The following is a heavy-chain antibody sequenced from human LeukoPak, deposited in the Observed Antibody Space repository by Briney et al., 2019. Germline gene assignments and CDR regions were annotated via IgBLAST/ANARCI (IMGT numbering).Heavy chain of an antibody. CDR1: GFTFSDYT. V-gene: IGHV3-21*01. J-gene: IGHJ3*02. CDR2: ISSGGTYK. D-gene: IGHD4-17*01. CDR3: ARPTTVTTISADAFDI. Sequence: PGGSLRLSCAASGFTFSDYTMNWVRQAPGKGLEWVSSISSGGTYKYYADSVKGRFTISRDNAQNPLYLQMNSLRAEDSSVYYCARPTTVTTISADAFDIWGQGTMVTVSS.